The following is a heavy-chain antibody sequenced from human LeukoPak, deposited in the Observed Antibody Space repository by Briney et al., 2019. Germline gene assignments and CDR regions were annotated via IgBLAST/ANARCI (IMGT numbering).Heavy chain of an antibody. Sequence: SETLSLTCTVSGGSISSSSYYWGWIRQPPGKGLEWIGSIYYSGSTYYNPSLKSRVTISVDTSKNQFSLKLSSVTAADTAVYYCARMTDNESSGSIFDYWGQGTLVTVAS. J-gene: IGHJ4*02. CDR3: ARMTDNESSGSIFDY. CDR2: IYYSGST. CDR1: GGSISSSSYY. V-gene: IGHV4-39*01. D-gene: IGHD3-22*01.